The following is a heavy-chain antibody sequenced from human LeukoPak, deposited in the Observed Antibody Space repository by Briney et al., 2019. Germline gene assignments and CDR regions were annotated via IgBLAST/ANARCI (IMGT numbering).Heavy chain of an antibody. CDR1: GFTFSSYS. Sequence: GGSLRLSCAASGFTFSSYSMNWVRQAPGKGLEWVSSISSSSSYIYYADSVKGRFTISRDNAKNSLYLQMNSLRAEDTAVYYCAGGESSSWSLSGYWGQGTLVTVSS. V-gene: IGHV3-21*01. CDR3: AGGESSSWSLSGY. J-gene: IGHJ4*02. D-gene: IGHD6-13*01. CDR2: ISSSSSYI.